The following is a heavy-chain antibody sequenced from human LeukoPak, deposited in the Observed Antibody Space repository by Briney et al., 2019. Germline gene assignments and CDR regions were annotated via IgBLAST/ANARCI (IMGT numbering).Heavy chain of an antibody. CDR2: IYYSGST. CDR1: GGSISTYY. D-gene: IGHD6-19*01. Sequence: SETLSLTCTVSGGSISTYYWSWIRQPPGKGLEWIGNIYYSGSTDYNPSLKSRVTISVDTSKNQFSLKLSSVTAADTAIYYCARPYSSGWRGAFDIWGQETMVTVSS. V-gene: IGHV4-59*08. J-gene: IGHJ3*02. CDR3: ARPYSSGWRGAFDI.